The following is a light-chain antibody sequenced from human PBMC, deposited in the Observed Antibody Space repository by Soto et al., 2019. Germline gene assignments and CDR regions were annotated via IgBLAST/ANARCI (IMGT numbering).Light chain of an antibody. CDR3: QQRSNWPPIT. CDR1: QSVTSN. J-gene: IGKJ5*01. CDR2: DAS. Sequence: ASQSVTSNLAWYQHKPGQAPRLLIYDASNRATGIPARFSGSGSGTDFTLTISSLEPEDFAVYYCQQRSNWPPITFGQGTRLEIK. V-gene: IGKV3-11*01.